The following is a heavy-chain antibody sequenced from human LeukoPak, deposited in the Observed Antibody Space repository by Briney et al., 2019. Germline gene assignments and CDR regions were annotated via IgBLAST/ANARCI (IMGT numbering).Heavy chain of an antibody. CDR2: IYYSGST. CDR1: GGSISSYY. Sequence: SETLSLTCTVSGGSISSYYWSRIRQPPGKGLEWIGYIYYSGSTNYNPSLKSRVTISVDTSKNQFSLKLSSVTAADTAVYYCAGDYDSSGYYPNWFDPWGQGTLVTVSS. J-gene: IGHJ5*02. V-gene: IGHV4-59*01. D-gene: IGHD3-22*01. CDR3: AGDYDSSGYYPNWFDP.